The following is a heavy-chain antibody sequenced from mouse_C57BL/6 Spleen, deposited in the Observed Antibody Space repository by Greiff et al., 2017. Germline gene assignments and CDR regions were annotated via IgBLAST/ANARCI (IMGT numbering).Heavy chain of an antibody. Sequence: QVQLQQPGAELVKPGASVKLSCKASGYTFTSYWMHWVKQRPGQGLEWIGMIHPNSGSTNYNEKFKSKATLTVDKSSSTAYMQLSSLTSEDSAVYYCAGYDYDGGFDYWGQGTTLTVSS. CDR2: IHPNSGST. J-gene: IGHJ2*01. CDR1: GYTFTSYW. D-gene: IGHD2-4*01. CDR3: AGYDYDGGFDY. V-gene: IGHV1-64*01.